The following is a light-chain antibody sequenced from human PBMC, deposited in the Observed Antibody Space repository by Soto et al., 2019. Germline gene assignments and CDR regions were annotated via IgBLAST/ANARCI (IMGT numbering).Light chain of an antibody. J-gene: IGKJ1*01. Sequence: EIVLTQSPGTLSLSPGERATLSCRASQSVSSNFLTWYQQKPGQAPRLLIYGATIRTTGTPDRFSGSGSGTDSTLTISRLEPEDVAEYYYQQYGSSPWTFGQGTKVEIK. CDR2: GAT. CDR3: QQYGSSPWT. V-gene: IGKV3-20*01. CDR1: QSVSSNF.